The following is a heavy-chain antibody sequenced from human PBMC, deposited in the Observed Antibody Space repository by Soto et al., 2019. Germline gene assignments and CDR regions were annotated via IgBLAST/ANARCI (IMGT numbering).Heavy chain of an antibody. CDR1: GFTFSSYW. Sequence: GGSLRLSWSASGFTFSSYWMILVRQAPGKGLEWVANIKQDGSEKYYVDSVKGRFTISRDNAKNSLYLQMNSLRAEDTALYYCANIAAAGPKAFDIWGQGTMVTVSS. J-gene: IGHJ3*02. CDR3: ANIAAAGPKAFDI. D-gene: IGHD6-13*01. CDR2: IKQDGSEK. V-gene: IGHV3-7*05.